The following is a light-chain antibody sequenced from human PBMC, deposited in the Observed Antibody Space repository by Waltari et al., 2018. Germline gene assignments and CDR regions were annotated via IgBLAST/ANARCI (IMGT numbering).Light chain of an antibody. Sequence: QSALTQPASVSGSPGQSITISCTGTSSDVGRYNLVSWYQQHPGKAPKLMIFEVTKRPSGVSNRFSGSTSGNTASLTIFGLQAEDEADYYCCSYAGSATPYVFGTGTKVTVL. CDR1: SSDVGRYNL. CDR2: EVT. V-gene: IGLV2-23*02. CDR3: CSYAGSATPYV. J-gene: IGLJ1*01.